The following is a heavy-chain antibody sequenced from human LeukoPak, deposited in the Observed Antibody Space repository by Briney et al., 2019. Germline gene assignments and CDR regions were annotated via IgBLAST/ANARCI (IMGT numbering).Heavy chain of an antibody. D-gene: IGHD2-15*01. Sequence: GGSLRLSCTASGFSIRNYDMNWVRQSPGKGLEWVSTISKSGGTTYYADSVKGRFTISRDDFKKTLSLQMTSLSVKDTAIYYCAKSPEVVVMRPPDKWGQGALVVVSS. V-gene: IGHV3-23*01. CDR1: GFSIRNYD. CDR3: AKSPEVVVMRPPDK. J-gene: IGHJ4*02. CDR2: ISKSGGTT.